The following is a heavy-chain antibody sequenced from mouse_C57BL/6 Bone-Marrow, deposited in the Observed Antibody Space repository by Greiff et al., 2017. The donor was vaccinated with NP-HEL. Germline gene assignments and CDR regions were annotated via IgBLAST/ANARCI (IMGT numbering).Heavy chain of an antibody. D-gene: IGHD2-12*01. CDR3: ARESYDWFAY. J-gene: IGHJ3*01. CDR1: GYTFTSYW. V-gene: IGHV1-69*01. Sequence: QVQLKQPGAELVMPGASVKLSCKASGYTFTSYWMHWVKQRPGQGLEWIGEIDPSDSYTNYNQKFKGKSTLTVDKSSSTAYMQLSSLTSEDSAVYYCARESYDWFAYWGQGTLVTVSA. CDR2: IDPSDSYT.